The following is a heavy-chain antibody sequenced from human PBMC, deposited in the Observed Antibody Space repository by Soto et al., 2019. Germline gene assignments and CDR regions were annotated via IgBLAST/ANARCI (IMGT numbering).Heavy chain of an antibody. Sequence: SLSPSCPVSGASISSGGYYWSWIRQHPGKGLEWIGYIYYSGSTYYNPSLKSRVTISVDTSKNQFSLKLSSVTAADTAVYYCARDLFETGYYDSSGPIGMDVWGQGTTVTVS. CDR3: ARDLFETGYYDSSGPIGMDV. D-gene: IGHD3-22*01. CDR2: IYYSGST. V-gene: IGHV4-31*03. J-gene: IGHJ6*02. CDR1: GASISSGGYY.